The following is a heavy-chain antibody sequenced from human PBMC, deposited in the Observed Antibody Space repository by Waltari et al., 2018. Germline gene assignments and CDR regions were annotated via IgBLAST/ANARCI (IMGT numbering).Heavy chain of an antibody. J-gene: IGHJ6*03. CDR1: GATFSDSY. CDR3: ARGGTFPGYYYYMDI. V-gene: IGHV4-34*01. Sequence: QAPLHQWGTGRLKPSETLSLTCAVYGATFSDSYWSWVRQAPGKGLEWIGEINHEGKTNYRRSLRNRVTLSVDTSRKQFSLNMRSVTAADTAIYYCARGGTFPGYYYYMDIWGKGTPVTVSS. CDR2: INHEGKT.